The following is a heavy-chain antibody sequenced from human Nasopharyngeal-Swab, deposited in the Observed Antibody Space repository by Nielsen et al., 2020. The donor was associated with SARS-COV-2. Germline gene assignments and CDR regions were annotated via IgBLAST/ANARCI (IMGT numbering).Heavy chain of an antibody. V-gene: IGHV3-74*01. CDR2: INTDGSST. J-gene: IGHJ4*02. Sequence: GESLKISCAASGFTFSSYWMHWVRQAPGKGLVWVSRINTDGSSTNYADSVKGRFTISRDNAKNTVYLQMNSLRAEDTAVYYCARDSPWQELDYWGQGTLVTVSS. D-gene: IGHD1-1*01. CDR1: GFTFSSYW. CDR3: ARDSPWQELDY.